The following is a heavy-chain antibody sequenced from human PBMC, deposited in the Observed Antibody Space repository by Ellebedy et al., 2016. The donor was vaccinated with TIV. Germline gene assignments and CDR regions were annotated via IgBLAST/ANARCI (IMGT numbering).Heavy chain of an antibody. D-gene: IGHD3-16*01. Sequence: MPSETLSLTFAVYGGSFDPSYWSWIRQPPGKGLEWIGEINHSGTTTYSPSLRSRATISLDTSKNELSLGVTSVTAADTAMYYCVWGSYYDYWGQGNLVSVSS. CDR1: GGSFDPSY. V-gene: IGHV4-34*01. CDR3: VWGSYYDY. J-gene: IGHJ4*02. CDR2: INHSGTT.